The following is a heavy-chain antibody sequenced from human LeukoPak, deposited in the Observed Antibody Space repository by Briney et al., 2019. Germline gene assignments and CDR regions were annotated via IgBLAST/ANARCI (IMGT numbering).Heavy chain of an antibody. J-gene: IGHJ4*02. CDR1: GFTFSTYS. CDR2: ISSSSGYI. D-gene: IGHD2-15*01. CDR3: ARDLEVAAAPDF. V-gene: IGHV3-21*01. Sequence: GGSLRLSCAASGFTFSTYSMNWVRQAPGKGLEWVSSISSSSGYIYYADSVKGRFTISRDNAKNSLYLQMNSLRAEDTAVYYCARDLEVAAAPDFWGRGTLVSVSS.